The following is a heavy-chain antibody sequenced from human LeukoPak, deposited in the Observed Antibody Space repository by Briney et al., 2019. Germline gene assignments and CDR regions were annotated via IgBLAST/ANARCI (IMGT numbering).Heavy chain of an antibody. CDR1: GFTFSSYA. CDR3: AKGYSGWYGRTYFDY. V-gene: IGHV3-23*01. Sequence: PGGSLRLSCAASGFTFSSYAMSWVRQAPGKGLEWVSAISGSGGSTYYADSVKDRFTISRDNSKNTLYLQMNSLRAEDTAVYYCAKGYSGWYGRTYFDYWGQGTLVTVSS. CDR2: ISGSGGST. J-gene: IGHJ4*02. D-gene: IGHD6-19*01.